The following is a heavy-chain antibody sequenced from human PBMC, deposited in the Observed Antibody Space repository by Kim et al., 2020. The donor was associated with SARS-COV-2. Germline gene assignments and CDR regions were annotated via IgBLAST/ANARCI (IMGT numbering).Heavy chain of an antibody. Sequence: SETLSLTCTVSGGSISSSSYYWGWIRQPPGKGLEWIGSISYTGSTFYNPSLKSRVTISVDTSKNQFSLKLSSVTAAETAVYYCARRVRATVTLGTGSFDSWGQGTLVTVSS. V-gene: IGHV4-39*01. CDR2: ISYTGST. J-gene: IGHJ4*02. CDR1: GGSISSSSYY. CDR3: ARRVRATVTLGTGSFDS. D-gene: IGHD4-17*01.